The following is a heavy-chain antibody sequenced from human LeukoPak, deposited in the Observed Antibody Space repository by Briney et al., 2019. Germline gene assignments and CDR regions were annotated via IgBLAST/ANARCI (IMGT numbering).Heavy chain of an antibody. J-gene: IGHJ4*02. CDR3: ARREYSSSWFFDY. CDR2: INPNSGGT. CDR1: GYTFTGYY. D-gene: IGHD6-13*01. Sequence: GASVKVSCKASGYTFTGYYMHWVRQAPGQGLEWMGWINPNSGGTNYAQKFQGRVTMTRDTSISTVCMELSRLRSDDTAVYYCARREYSSSWFFDYWGQGTLVTVSS. V-gene: IGHV1-2*02.